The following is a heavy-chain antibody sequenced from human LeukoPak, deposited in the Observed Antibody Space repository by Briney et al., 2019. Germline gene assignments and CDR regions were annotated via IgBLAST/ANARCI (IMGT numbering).Heavy chain of an antibody. J-gene: IGHJ6*03. D-gene: IGHD2-2*01. CDR3: ARTSWDIVVVPAAIPQKSYYYYYMDV. CDR2: FIPIFGTA. Sequence: GASVKVSCKASGGTFSSYAISWVRQAPGQGLEWMGGFIPIFGTANYAQKFQGRVTITADESTSTAYMELSSLRSEDTAVYYCARTSWDIVVVPAAIPQKSYYYYYMDVWGKGTTVTVSS. V-gene: IGHV1-69*13. CDR1: GGTFSSYA.